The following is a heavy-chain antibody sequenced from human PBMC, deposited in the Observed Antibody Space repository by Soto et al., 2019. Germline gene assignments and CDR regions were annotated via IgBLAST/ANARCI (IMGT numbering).Heavy chain of an antibody. J-gene: IGHJ1*01. V-gene: IGHV1-46*01. D-gene: IGHD2-15*01. CDR2: VNPSGGST. Sequence: ASVKVSCKASGYLFTAYSMHWVRLAPGQGLEWMGVVNPSGGSTKYAQNFQGRVTMTRDTSTTTIYMELSSLRSDDTAIYYCAREENCSGGTCYPEYFHRRGQGTLVTVS. CDR3: AREENCSGGTCYPEYFHR. CDR1: GYLFTAYS.